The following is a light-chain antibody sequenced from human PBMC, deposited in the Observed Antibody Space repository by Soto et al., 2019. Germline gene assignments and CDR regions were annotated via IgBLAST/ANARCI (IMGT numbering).Light chain of an antibody. J-gene: IGLJ2*01. CDR1: SSDVGAYDY. CDR3: SSYAGSNTGVA. Sequence: QSVLTQPPSASGSPGQSVTISCTGTSSDVGAYDYVSWYQQHPGKAPKLMIYEINKRPSGVPDRFSASKSGNTASLTVSGLQAEDEADYYCSSYAGSNTGVAFGGGTKVTVL. CDR2: EIN. V-gene: IGLV2-8*01.